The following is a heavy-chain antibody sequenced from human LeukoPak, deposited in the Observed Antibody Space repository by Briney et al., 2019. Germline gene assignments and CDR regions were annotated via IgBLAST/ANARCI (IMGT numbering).Heavy chain of an antibody. Sequence: GNLRRSCAGSGFTCNKFWRAWGPPGPGQGLEWVANIKEDGSENSYVESVKGRFTISRDNAKNSLYLQLNSLRAEDTAVYFCARQRYSDYWGQGTLVTVSS. J-gene: IGHJ4*02. CDR3: ARQRYSDY. CDR1: GFTCNKFW. V-gene: IGHV3-7*01. D-gene: IGHD1-1*01. CDR2: IKEDGSEN.